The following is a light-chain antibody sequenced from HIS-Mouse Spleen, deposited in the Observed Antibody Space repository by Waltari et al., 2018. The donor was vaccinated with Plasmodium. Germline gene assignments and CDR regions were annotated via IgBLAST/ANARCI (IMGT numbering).Light chain of an antibody. CDR3: QQRSNWPLT. J-gene: IGKJ4*01. CDR1: QSVSSY. CDR2: DAS. Sequence: EIVLTQSPATLSLSPGGRATLSCRASQSVSSYLAWYPQKPGQAPRLLIYDASNRATGIPARFSCSVSVTDFTLTISSLEPEDFAVYYCQQRSNWPLTFGGGTKVEIK. V-gene: IGKV3-11*01.